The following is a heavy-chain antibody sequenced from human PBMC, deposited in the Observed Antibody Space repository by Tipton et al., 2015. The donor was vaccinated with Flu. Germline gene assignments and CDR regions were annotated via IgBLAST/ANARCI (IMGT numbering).Heavy chain of an antibody. D-gene: IGHD2-2*01. V-gene: IGHV3-48*01. CDR3: ARAPLRLLEYQLLWEDAFDI. Sequence: GSLRLSCAASGFTFSSYSMNWVRQAPGKGLEWVSYISSSSSTIYYADSVKGRFTISRDNAKNSLYLQMNSLRAEDTAVYYCARAPLRLLEYQLLWEDAFDIWAQGAMVTASS. CDR2: ISSSSSTI. J-gene: IGHJ3*02. CDR1: GFTFSSYS.